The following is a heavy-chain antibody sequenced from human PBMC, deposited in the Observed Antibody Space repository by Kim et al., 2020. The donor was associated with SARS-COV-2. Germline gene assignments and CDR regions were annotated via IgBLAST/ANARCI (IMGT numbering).Heavy chain of an antibody. Sequence: ASVKVSCKASGYTFTSYGISWVRQAPGQGLEWMGWISAYNGNTNYAQKLQGRVTMTTDTSTSTAYMELRSLRSDDTAVYYCARDSGPYSGYDWDYYYGMDVWGQGTTVTVSS. J-gene: IGHJ6*02. CDR3: ARDSGPYSGYDWDYYYGMDV. D-gene: IGHD5-12*01. V-gene: IGHV1-18*04. CDR2: ISAYNGNT. CDR1: GYTFTSYG.